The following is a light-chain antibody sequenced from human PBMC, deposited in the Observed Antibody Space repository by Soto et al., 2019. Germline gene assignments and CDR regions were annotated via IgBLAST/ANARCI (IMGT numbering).Light chain of an antibody. J-gene: IGKJ1*01. CDR3: QQYGTSPRT. CDR1: QSVSSS. V-gene: IGKV3-20*01. CDR2: GAS. Sequence: TQSPATLSVSPGERATLSCGASQSVSSSLAWYQQKPGQAPRLLIHGASTRATGIADRFSGSGSGTDFTLTISRLEPEDSAVYYCQQYGTSPRTFGQGTKVDIK.